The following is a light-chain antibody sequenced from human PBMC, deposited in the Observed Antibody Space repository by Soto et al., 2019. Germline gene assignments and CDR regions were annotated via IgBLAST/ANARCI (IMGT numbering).Light chain of an antibody. J-gene: IGKJ4*02. V-gene: IGKV1-27*01. Sequence: DIQMTQSPSSLSASVGDRVTITCRARLPISNYLAWYQQKPGKIPNLLIYAASTLQAGVPSRFSGGGSGTEFTLTISSRQRADVAAYYCQKYNRAPLTLGGGTKVEIK. CDR1: LPISNY. CDR3: QKYNRAPLT. CDR2: AAS.